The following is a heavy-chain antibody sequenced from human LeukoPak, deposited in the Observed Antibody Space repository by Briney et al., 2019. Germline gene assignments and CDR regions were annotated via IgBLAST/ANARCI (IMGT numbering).Heavy chain of an antibody. CDR1: GVSISSSNSY. D-gene: IGHD6-19*01. V-gene: IGHV4-39*07. CDR3: ARLVVAGTDNWFDP. J-gene: IGHJ5*02. Sequence: SETLSLTCTVSGVSISSSNSYWGWIRQPPGKGLEWIGSIYYSGSTNYNPSLKSRVTISVDTSKNQFFLKLSSVTAADTAVYYCARLVVAGTDNWFDPWGQGTLVTVSS. CDR2: IYYSGST.